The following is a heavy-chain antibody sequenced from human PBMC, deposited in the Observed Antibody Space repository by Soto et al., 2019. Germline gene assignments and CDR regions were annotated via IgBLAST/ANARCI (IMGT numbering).Heavy chain of an antibody. CDR3: TKDWQDDS. CDR1: GFTFSNYA. CDR2: INTSGGNT. Sequence: EVQLLESGGGLVQPGGSLRLSCAASGFTFSNYAMTWVRQAPGKGLECVSTINTSGGNTHYADSVKGRFSVSRDNSKNTLSLQMNSLRAEDTAVYYCTKDWQDDSWGQGTLVIVSS. J-gene: IGHJ5*01. V-gene: IGHV3-23*01.